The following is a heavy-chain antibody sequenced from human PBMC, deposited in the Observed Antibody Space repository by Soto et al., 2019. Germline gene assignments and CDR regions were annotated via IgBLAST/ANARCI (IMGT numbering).Heavy chain of an antibody. CDR3: AARITIFGVVKPPDY. D-gene: IGHD3-3*01. J-gene: IGHJ4*02. CDR2: IYSGGST. V-gene: IGHV3-53*01. CDR1: GFTVSSNY. Sequence: EVQLVESGGGLIQPGGSLRLSCAASGFTVSSNYMSWVRQAPGKGLEWVSVIYSGGSTYYADSVKGRFTISRDNSKNTLYLQMNSLRAEDTAVYYCAARITIFGVVKPPDYWGQGTLVTVSS.